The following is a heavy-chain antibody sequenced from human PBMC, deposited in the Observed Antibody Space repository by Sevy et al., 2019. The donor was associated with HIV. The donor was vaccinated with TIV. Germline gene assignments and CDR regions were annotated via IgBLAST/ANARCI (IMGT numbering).Heavy chain of an antibody. J-gene: IGHJ4*02. CDR2: IIPIFGTA. Sequence: ASVKVSCKASGGTFSSYAISWVRQAPGQGLEWMGGIIPIFGTANYAQKFQGRVTITADESTRTAYMELSSLRSEDTAVYYCARVGVSGSYYITYFDYWGQGTLVTVSS. CDR1: GGTFSSYA. D-gene: IGHD3-10*01. V-gene: IGHV1-69*13. CDR3: ARVGVSGSYYITYFDY.